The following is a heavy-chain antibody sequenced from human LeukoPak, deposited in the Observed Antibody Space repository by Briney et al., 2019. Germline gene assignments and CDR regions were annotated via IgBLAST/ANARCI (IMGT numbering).Heavy chain of an antibody. CDR2: IRYDGNNK. V-gene: IGHV3-30*02. J-gene: IGHJ5*02. D-gene: IGHD4/OR15-4a*01. CDR1: GFTFSTCA. Sequence: GGSLRLSCAASGFTFSTCAMHWVRQAPGKGLEWVAYIRYDGNNKNYADSVEGRFTISRDNSKDMLYLQMSSLRHEDTAIYYCTKGDDYGSNTRLPKFNWFDPWGQGTLVTVSS. CDR3: TKGDDYGSNTRLPKFNWFDP.